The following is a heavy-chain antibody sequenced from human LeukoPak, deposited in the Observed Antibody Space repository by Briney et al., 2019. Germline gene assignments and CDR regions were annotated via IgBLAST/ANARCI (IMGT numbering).Heavy chain of an antibody. CDR3: ARVPDSSGYCHFDY. CDR1: GGSFSGYY. Sequence: SETLSLTRAVYGGSFSGYYWSWIRQPPGKGLEWIGEINHSGSTNYNPSLKSRVTISVDTSKNQFSLKLSSVTAADTAVYYCARVPDSSGYCHFDYWGQGTLVTVSS. J-gene: IGHJ4*02. V-gene: IGHV4-34*01. CDR2: INHSGST. D-gene: IGHD3-22*01.